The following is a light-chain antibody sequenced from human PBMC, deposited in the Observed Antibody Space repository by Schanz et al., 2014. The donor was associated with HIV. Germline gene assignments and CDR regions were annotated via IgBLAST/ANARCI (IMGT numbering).Light chain of an antibody. CDR3: SSYTNINSWV. J-gene: IGLJ3*02. V-gene: IGLV2-14*03. CDR1: SNDVGGHNY. Sequence: QSALTQPASVSRSPGQSITISCTGTSNDVGGHNYVSWFQQHPGRAPKLLIFEVTNRPSGIPNRFSGSKSGNTASLTISGLQAEDEADYYCSSYTNINSWVFGGGTKVTVL. CDR2: EVT.